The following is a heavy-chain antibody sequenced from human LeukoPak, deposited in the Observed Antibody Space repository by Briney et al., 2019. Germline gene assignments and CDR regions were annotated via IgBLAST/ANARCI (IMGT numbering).Heavy chain of an antibody. CDR3: ATDLAMVRGVIGGDY. V-gene: IGHV3-30*02. Sequence: HAGGSLRLSCAVSGFTFSSYAMHWVRQAPGKGLEWVAFIRYDGSNKYYADSVKGRFTISRDNSKNTLYLQMNSLTSDDTAVYYCATDLAMVRGVIGGDYWGQGTLVTVSS. D-gene: IGHD3-10*01. CDR1: GFTFSSYA. CDR2: IRYDGSNK. J-gene: IGHJ4*02.